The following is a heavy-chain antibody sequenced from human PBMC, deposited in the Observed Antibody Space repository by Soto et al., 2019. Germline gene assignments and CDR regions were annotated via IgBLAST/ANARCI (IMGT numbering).Heavy chain of an antibody. D-gene: IGHD6-19*01. CDR3: ARHGLSSSGWTAAGFDY. CDR2: VYFSATT. V-gene: IGHV4-39*01. J-gene: IGHJ4*02. CDR1: GGSISSSSCY. Sequence: LEILSLTCTVSGGSISSSSCYWGWIRQPPGKGLEWIGSVYFSATTYYNPSLKSRLTFSEDTSKNLFSLKLSSVTAADTAVYYCARHGLSSSGWTAAGFDYWGQGIVVTVSS.